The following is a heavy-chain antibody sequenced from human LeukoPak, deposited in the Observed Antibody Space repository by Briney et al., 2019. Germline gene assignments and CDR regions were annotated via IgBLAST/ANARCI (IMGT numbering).Heavy chain of an antibody. J-gene: IGHJ4*02. Sequence: PGGSLRLSCAASGFTFGTYAMSWVRQAPGKGLEWVSSISGSGDSTYYADSVKGRFTISRDNSKKTLSLQMNTLRAEDTVIYYCAKDLRWYYDTTGYYSFDYWGQGTLVTVSS. D-gene: IGHD3-22*01. CDR2: ISGSGDST. CDR3: AKDLRWYYDTTGYYSFDY. V-gene: IGHV3-23*01. CDR1: GFTFGTYA.